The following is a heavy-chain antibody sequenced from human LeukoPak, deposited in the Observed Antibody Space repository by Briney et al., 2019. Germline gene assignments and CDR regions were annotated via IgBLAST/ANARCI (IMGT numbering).Heavy chain of an antibody. CDR2: IYDGDRS. CDR1: GFTFSSKY. Sequence: PGGSLRLSCSASGFTFSSKYMTWVSQAPGKGLELVSVIYDGDRSSYADSVKGRFTISRDRSRNTLHLQMNSLRAEDTAVYYCARADGDSWGQFDYWGQGILVTVSS. V-gene: IGHV3-53*01. J-gene: IGHJ4*02. D-gene: IGHD4-17*01. CDR3: ARADGDSWGQFDY.